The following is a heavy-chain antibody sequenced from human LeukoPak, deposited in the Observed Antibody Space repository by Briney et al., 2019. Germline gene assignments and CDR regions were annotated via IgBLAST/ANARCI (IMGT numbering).Heavy chain of an antibody. D-gene: IGHD3-10*02. CDR1: GGSISSYY. CDR2: IYYSGST. Sequence: KTSETLSLTCTVSGGSISSYYWSWIRQPPGKGLEWIGYIYYSGSTNYNPSLKSRVTISVDTSKNQFSLKLSSVTAADTAVYYCARVSWSGSPSTTNWFDPWGQGTLVTVSS. V-gene: IGHV4-59*01. J-gene: IGHJ5*02. CDR3: ARVSWSGSPSTTNWFDP.